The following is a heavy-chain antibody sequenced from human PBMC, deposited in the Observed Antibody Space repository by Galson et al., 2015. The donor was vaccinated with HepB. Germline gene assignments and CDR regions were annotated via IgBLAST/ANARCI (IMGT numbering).Heavy chain of an antibody. J-gene: IGHJ4*02. Sequence: SLRLSCAASGFTFSAYAMHWVRQAPGKGLEWVALVSSAESNKYYADSVRGRFTISRNNSRNTVYLQMNSLRAEETAVYYCARPFYLSYWGQGTLVTVSA. CDR2: VSSAESNK. CDR3: ARPFYLSY. D-gene: IGHD2/OR15-2a*01. V-gene: IGHV3-30*04. CDR1: GFTFSAYA.